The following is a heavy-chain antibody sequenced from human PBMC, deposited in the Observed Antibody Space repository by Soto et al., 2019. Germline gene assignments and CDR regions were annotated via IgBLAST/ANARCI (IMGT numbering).Heavy chain of an antibody. Sequence: SETLSLTCTVSGGSISNFYWSWIRQPPGKGLEWIGYISYSGNTNYNPSLKSRVCISVDTSKNQLSLNLTSVTAAETAVYYCARAPMVLSRSYFDSWGQGTPVTVSS. V-gene: IGHV4-59*12. D-gene: IGHD2-8*01. J-gene: IGHJ4*02. CDR1: GGSISNFY. CDR3: ARAPMVLSRSYFDS. CDR2: ISYSGNT.